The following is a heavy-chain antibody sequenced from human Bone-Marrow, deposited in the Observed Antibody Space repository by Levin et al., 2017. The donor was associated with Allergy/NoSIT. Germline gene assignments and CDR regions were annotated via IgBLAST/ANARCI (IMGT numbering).Heavy chain of an antibody. V-gene: IGHV1-24*01. CDR1: TLTESS. Sequence: TLTESSMHWVRQAPGKGLEWMGGFDPENGETIYAQKFQGRITMTEDTSTDTAYMELSSLTSEDTAVYYCATGTYCSGGSCYSYNWFDPWGQGTLVTVSS. J-gene: IGHJ5*02. CDR2: FDPENGET. D-gene: IGHD2-15*01. CDR3: ATGTYCSGGSCYSYNWFDP.